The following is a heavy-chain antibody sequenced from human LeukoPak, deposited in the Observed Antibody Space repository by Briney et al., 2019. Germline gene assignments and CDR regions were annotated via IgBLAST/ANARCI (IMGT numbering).Heavy chain of an antibody. V-gene: IGHV4-34*01. D-gene: IGHD6-19*01. CDR3: ARGSGRQWLVRTTGFDY. J-gene: IGHJ4*02. CDR2: INHSGST. CDR1: GGSFSGYY. Sequence: SETLSLTCAVYGGSFSGYYWSWIRQPPGKGLEWIGEINHSGSTNYNPSLKSRVTISVDTSKNQFSLKLSSVTAADTAVYYCARGSGRQWLVRTTGFDYWGQGTLVTVSS.